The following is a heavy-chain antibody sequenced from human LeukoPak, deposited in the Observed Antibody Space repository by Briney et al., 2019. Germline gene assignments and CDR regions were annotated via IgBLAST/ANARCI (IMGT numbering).Heavy chain of an antibody. CDR3: ERDSDGNYPDY. V-gene: IGHV4-39*07. J-gene: IGHJ4*02. Sequence: PSETLSLTCTVSGGSISSNGYYWGWIRQSPGEGLEWIGNIYYSGITYYNASLKSRVTISVDTSKNQFSLKLSSVTAADTAVYYCERDSDGNYPDYWGQGTLVTVSS. D-gene: IGHD5-24*01. CDR2: IYYSGIT. CDR1: GGSISSNGYY.